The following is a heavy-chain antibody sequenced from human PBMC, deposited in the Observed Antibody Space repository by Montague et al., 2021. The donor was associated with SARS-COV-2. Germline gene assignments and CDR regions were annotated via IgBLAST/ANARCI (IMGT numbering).Heavy chain of an antibody. D-gene: IGHD6-19*01. CDR1: AGSINNHY. V-gene: IGHV4-59*08. CDR3: ARRSSSGWYFDY. J-gene: IGHJ4*02. Sequence: SETLSLTCTVSAGSINNHYWSWIRQTPGKGLEWIAYVYFSGTASYNPSLKSRVTISVDTSRNQFSLQLTSVTAADTAVYYCARRSSSGWYFDYWGQGTQVSVSS. CDR2: VYFSGTA.